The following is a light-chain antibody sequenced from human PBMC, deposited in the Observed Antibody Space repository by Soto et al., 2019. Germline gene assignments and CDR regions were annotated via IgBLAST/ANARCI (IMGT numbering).Light chain of an antibody. CDR3: SSYTSVSAWV. J-gene: IGLJ3*02. CDR1: SSDVGGYDY. Sequence: QSALTQPASVSGSPGQSITISCTGTSSDVGGYDYVSWYQQHPGKTPKLIIYEVSNRPSGISNRFSGSKSAYTASLTISGLQTEDEADYYCSSYTSVSAWVFGGGTKLTVL. CDR2: EVS. V-gene: IGLV2-14*01.